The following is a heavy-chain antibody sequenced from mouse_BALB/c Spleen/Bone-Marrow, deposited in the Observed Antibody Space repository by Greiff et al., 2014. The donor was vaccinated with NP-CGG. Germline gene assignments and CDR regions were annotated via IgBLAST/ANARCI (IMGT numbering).Heavy chain of an antibody. J-gene: IGHJ1*01. Sequence: QVHVKQSGAELVKPGASVKLSCKASGYTFTSYWMHWVKQRPGQGLEWIGEIDPSDSYTNYNQKFKGKATLTVDKSSSTAYMQLSSLTSEDSAVYYCAREGNGYDGYWYFDVWGAGTTVTVSS. D-gene: IGHD2-2*01. CDR3: AREGNGYDGYWYFDV. CDR1: GYTFTSYW. CDR2: IDPSDSYT. V-gene: IGHV1-69*02.